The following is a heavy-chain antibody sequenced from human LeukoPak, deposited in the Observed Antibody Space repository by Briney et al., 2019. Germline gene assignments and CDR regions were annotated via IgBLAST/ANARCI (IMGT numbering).Heavy chain of an antibody. CDR2: INHSGST. J-gene: IGHJ4*02. V-gene: IGHV4-39*07. CDR3: ASISWDYYFDY. Sequence: SETLSLTCTVSGGSISSSSYYWSWIRQPPGKGLEWIGEINHSGSTNYNPSLKSRVTISVDTSKNQFSLKLSSVTAADTAVYYCASISWDYYFDYWGQGTLVTVSS. D-gene: IGHD1-14*01. CDR1: GGSISSSSYY.